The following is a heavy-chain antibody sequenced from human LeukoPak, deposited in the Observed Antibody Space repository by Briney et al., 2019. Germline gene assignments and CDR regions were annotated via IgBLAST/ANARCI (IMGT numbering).Heavy chain of an antibody. V-gene: IGHV4-30-4*08. Sequence: TSETLSLTCTVSGGSISSGDYYWSWIRQPPGKGLEWIGYIYYSGSTYYNPSLKSRVTISVDTSKNQFSLKLSSVPAADTAVYYCARLMVSAEISYWYFDLWGRGTLVTVSS. CDR3: ARLMVSAEISYWYFDL. CDR2: IYYSGST. D-gene: IGHD2-8*01. J-gene: IGHJ2*01. CDR1: GGSISSGDYY.